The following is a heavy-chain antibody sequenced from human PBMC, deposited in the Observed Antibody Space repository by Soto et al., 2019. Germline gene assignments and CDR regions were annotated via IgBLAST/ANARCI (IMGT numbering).Heavy chain of an antibody. CDR2: IKQDGSEK. J-gene: IGHJ6*02. CDR3: ARDRSRQYCTNGVCTRYYYYGMDV. V-gene: IGHV3-7*03. D-gene: IGHD2-8*01. Sequence: EVQLVESGGGLVQPGGSLRLSCAASGCTFSSYWMSWVRQAPGKGLEWVANIKQDGSEKYYVDSVKGRFTISRDNAKNSLYLQMNSLRAEDTAVYYCARDRSRQYCTNGVCTRYYYYGMDVWGQGTTVTVSS. CDR1: GCTFSSYW.